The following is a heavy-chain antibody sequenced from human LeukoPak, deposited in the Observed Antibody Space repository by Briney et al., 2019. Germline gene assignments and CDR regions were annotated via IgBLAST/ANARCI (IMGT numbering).Heavy chain of an antibody. CDR2: ISYDGSNK. CDR3: ARKTGTTGEAFDY. Sequence: PGGSLRLSCAASGFTFSSYAMHWVRQAPGKGLEWVAVISYDGSNKYYADSVKGRFTISRDNAENSLYLQMNSLRAEDTAVYYCARKTGTTGEAFDYWGQGTQVTVSS. CDR1: GFTFSSYA. V-gene: IGHV3-30*04. J-gene: IGHJ4*02. D-gene: IGHD1-1*01.